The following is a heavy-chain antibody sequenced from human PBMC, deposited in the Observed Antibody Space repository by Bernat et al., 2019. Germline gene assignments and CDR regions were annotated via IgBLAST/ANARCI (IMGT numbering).Heavy chain of an antibody. Sequence: QVQLVQSGAEVKKPGASVKVSCKASGYTFTSYYMHWVRQAPGQGLEWMGIINPSGGSTSYAQKFQGRVTMTRDTSTSTVYMELSSLRSEDKAVYYYARVPPREPSAYYFDYWGQGTLVTVSS. J-gene: IGHJ4*02. CDR1: GYTFTSYY. V-gene: IGHV1-46*01. CDR2: INPSGGST. D-gene: IGHD1-26*01. CDR3: ARVPPREPSAYYFDY.